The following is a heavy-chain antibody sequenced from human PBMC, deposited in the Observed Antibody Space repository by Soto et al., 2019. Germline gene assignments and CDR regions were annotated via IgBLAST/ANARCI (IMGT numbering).Heavy chain of an antibody. CDR1: GFSLSTIEMS. D-gene: IGHD6-19*01. J-gene: IGHJ6*02. V-gene: IGHV2-70*11. Sequence: ESGPTLVNPTQTLTLTCTLSGFSLSTIEMSVSWIRQPPGKALEWLARIDWDDDKYYSTSLKTRLTISKDTSKNQVVLTMTNMDPVDTATYYCARIPLGYSRGLYYYYSMDVWGQGTTVTVSS. CDR3: ARIPLGYSRGLYYYYSMDV. CDR2: IDWDDDK.